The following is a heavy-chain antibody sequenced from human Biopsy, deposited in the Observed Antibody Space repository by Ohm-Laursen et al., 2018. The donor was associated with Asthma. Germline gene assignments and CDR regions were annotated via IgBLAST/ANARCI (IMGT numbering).Heavy chain of an antibody. CDR1: GFAVSRDH. D-gene: IGHD6-19*01. V-gene: IGHV3-53*01. Sequence: SLRLSCTALGFAVSRDHMFWVRQATGKGLEWVSVIYSGGTSHTADSVRGRFTISRDYSKNTLYLQMHSLRAEDTAVYYCARGDSSGWSHYYFDYWGQGTLVTFSS. J-gene: IGHJ4*02. CDR2: IYSGGTS. CDR3: ARGDSSGWSHYYFDY.